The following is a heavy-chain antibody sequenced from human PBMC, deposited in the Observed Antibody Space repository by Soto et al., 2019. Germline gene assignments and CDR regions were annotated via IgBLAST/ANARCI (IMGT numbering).Heavy chain of an antibody. Sequence: GGSLRLSCAASGFSFGLYGMQWVRQAPGKGLEWVAVIWYDGSNKFYVDSVKGRSTISRDNSKNTLYLQMNSLRAEDTAVYYCARNPYTTCYHYDMDVWGQGTTVTVSS. CDR2: IWYDGSNK. CDR1: GFSFGLYG. CDR3: ARNPYTTCYHYDMDV. J-gene: IGHJ6*02. D-gene: IGHD1-26*01. V-gene: IGHV3-33*01.